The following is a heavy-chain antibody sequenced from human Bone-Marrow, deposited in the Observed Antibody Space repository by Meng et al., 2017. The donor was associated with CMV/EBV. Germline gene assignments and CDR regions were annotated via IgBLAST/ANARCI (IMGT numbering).Heavy chain of an antibody. CDR2: MNPNSGNT. J-gene: IGHJ6*02. CDR1: GYTFTSYD. CDR3: AREVTGTGGMGV. V-gene: IGHV1-8*03. D-gene: IGHD1-7*01. Sequence: ASVKVSCKASGYTFTSYDINWVRQATGQGLEWMGWMNPNSGNTGYAQKFQGRVTITRNTSISTAYMELSSLRSEDTAVYYCAREVTGTGGMGVWGQGTTVTVSS.